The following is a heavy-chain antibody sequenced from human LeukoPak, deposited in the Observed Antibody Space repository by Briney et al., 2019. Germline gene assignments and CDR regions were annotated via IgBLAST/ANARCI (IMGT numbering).Heavy chain of an antibody. J-gene: IGHJ4*02. Sequence: SGESLKISCKGSGYSFTSYWIGWVRQMPGKGLEWMGIIYPGDSDTRYSPSFQGQVTISADKSISTAYLQWSSLKASDTAMYYCARQGGDTAMETLPYYWGQGTLVTVSS. CDR3: ARQGGDTAMETLPYY. CDR2: IYPGDSDT. V-gene: IGHV5-51*01. CDR1: GYSFTSYW. D-gene: IGHD5-18*01.